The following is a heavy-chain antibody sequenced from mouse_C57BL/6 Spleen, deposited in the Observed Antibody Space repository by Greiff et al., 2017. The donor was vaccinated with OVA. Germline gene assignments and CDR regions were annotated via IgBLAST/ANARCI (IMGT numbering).Heavy chain of an antibody. CDR3: ASRPSGPFAY. Sequence: QVQLQQSGAELARPGASVKLSCKASGYTFTSYGISWVKQRPGQGLEWIGEIYPRSGNTYYNEKFKGKATLTADKSSSTAYMELRSLTSEDSAVYFCASRPSGPFAYWGQGTLVTVSA. V-gene: IGHV1-81*01. D-gene: IGHD3-2*02. CDR2: IYPRSGNT. CDR1: GYTFTSYG. J-gene: IGHJ3*01.